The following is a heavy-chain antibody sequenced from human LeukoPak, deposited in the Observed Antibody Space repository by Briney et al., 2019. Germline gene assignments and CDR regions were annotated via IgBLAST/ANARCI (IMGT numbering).Heavy chain of an antibody. J-gene: IGHJ3*02. CDR2: IKQNGSEK. D-gene: IGHD3-3*01. V-gene: IGHV3-7*01. CDR3: ARDRHQYDFWSGYPLGAFDI. CDR1: GFTFSSYW. Sequence: PWGSLRLSCAASGFTFSSYWMSWVRQAPGKGLEWVANIKQNGSEKYYVDSVKGRFTISRDNAKNSLYLQMNSLRAEDTAVYYCARDRHQYDFWSGYPLGAFDIWGQGTMVTVSS.